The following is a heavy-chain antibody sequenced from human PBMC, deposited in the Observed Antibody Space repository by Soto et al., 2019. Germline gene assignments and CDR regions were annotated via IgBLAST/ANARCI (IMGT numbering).Heavy chain of an antibody. CDR3: ARDQSSGSYFSWFDP. CDR2: ISYDGSNK. CDR1: GFTFSSYA. D-gene: IGHD1-26*01. J-gene: IGHJ5*02. Sequence: GGSLRLSCAASGFTFSSYAMHWVRQAPGKGLEWVAVISYDGSNKYYADSVKGRFTISRDNSKNTLYLQMNSLRAEDTAVYYCARDQSSGSYFSWFDPWGQGTLVTVSS. V-gene: IGHV3-30-3*01.